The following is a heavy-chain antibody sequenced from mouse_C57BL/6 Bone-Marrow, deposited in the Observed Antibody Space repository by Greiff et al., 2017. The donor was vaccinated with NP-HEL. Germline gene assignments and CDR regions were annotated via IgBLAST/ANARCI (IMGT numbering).Heavy chain of an antibody. J-gene: IGHJ2*01. CDR1: GYSFTGYY. Sequence: EVQLQQSGPELVKPGASVKISCKASGYSFTGYYMNWVKQSPEKSLEWIGEINPSTGGTTYNQKFKAKATLTVDKSSSTAYMQLKSLTSEDSAVYYCARGRDEDYWGQGTTLTVSS. V-gene: IGHV1-42*01. CDR2: INPSTGGT. D-gene: IGHD3-3*01. CDR3: ARGRDEDY.